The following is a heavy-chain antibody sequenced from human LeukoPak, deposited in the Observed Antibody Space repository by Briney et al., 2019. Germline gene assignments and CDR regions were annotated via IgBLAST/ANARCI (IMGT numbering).Heavy chain of an antibody. V-gene: IGHV3-48*01. CDR3: ARGTDFGYFDL. D-gene: IGHD3/OR15-3a*01. CDR1: GFTFSSYS. Sequence: GGSLRLSCAASGFTFSSYSMNWVRQAPGKGLEWVSYISSSSSTIYYADSVKGRFTISRDNAKNSLYLQMNSLRAEDTAVYYCARGTDFGYFDLWGRGTLVTVSS. J-gene: IGHJ2*01. CDR2: ISSSSSTI.